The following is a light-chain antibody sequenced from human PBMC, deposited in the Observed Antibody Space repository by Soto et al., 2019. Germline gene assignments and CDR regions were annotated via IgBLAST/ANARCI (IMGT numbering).Light chain of an antibody. J-gene: IGLJ3*02. CDR3: SSYAGSNNLGV. CDR2: EVS. Sequence: QSALTQPPSASGSPGQSVTISCTGTSSDVGGYNYVSWYQQHPGKAPKLMIYEVSKRPSGVPDRFSGSKSGNTASLTVSGPKAEDAADYYCSSYAGSNNLGVFGGGTKLTVL. V-gene: IGLV2-8*01. CDR1: SSDVGGYNY.